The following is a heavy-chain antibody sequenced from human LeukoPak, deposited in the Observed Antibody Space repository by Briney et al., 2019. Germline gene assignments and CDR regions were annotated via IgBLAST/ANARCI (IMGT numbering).Heavy chain of an antibody. CDR3: ARFLETMYYFDY. D-gene: IGHD3-3*01. Sequence: GGSLRLSCAASGFTVSSNYMSWGRQAPGKGLEWVSVIYSGGSTYYADSVKGRFTISRDNFKNTLYLQMNSLRAEDTAVYYCARFLETMYYFDYWGQGTLVTVSS. CDR1: GFTVSSNY. CDR2: IYSGGST. J-gene: IGHJ4*02. V-gene: IGHV3-53*05.